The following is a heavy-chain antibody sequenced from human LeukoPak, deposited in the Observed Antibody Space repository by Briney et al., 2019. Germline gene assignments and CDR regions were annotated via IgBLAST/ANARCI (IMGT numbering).Heavy chain of an antibody. D-gene: IGHD3-10*01. J-gene: IGHJ4*02. CDR2: ISPDGSSK. CDR3: AKEIGDFSGFDY. CDR1: GFTFSTYG. Sequence: PGKSLRLSCTASGFTFSTYGMHWARQAPGNGLELVAVISPDGSSKYHADCVKGRFTISRDNSKNTLYLQMNSLRAEDTAVYYCAKEIGDFSGFDYWGQGTLVTV. V-gene: IGHV3-30*18.